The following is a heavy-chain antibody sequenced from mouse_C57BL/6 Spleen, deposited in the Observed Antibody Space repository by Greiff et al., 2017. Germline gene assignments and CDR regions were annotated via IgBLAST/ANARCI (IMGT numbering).Heavy chain of an antibody. Sequence: EVQGVESGGGLVQPGGSLKLSCAASGFTFSDYYMYWVRQTPEKRLEWVAYISNGGGSTYYPDTVKGRFTISRDNAKNTLYLQMSRLKSEDTAMYYCARHWYVDVWGTGTTVTVSS. CDR1: GFTFSDYY. CDR3: ARHWYVDV. V-gene: IGHV5-12*01. J-gene: IGHJ1*03. CDR2: ISNGGGST.